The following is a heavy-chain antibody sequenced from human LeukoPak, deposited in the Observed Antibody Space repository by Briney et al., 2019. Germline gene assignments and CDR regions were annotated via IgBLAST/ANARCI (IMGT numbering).Heavy chain of an antibody. V-gene: IGHV1-8*01. CDR3: ARAHSSSWSNDPFDY. J-gene: IGHJ4*02. CDR1: GYTFTSYD. D-gene: IGHD6-13*01. CDR2: MNPNNCNT. Sequence: GSVKVSCKATGYTFTSYDINWGRQAPGQGVERMGWMNPNNCNTHYAQKFQVRLTMTRNTSISTAYMQLSSLRSEDTAVYYCARAHSSSWSNDPFDYWGQGTLVTVSS.